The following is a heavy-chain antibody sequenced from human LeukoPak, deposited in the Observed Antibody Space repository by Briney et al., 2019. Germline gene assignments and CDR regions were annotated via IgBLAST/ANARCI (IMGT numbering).Heavy chain of an antibody. CDR3: ARVGAAGTASFYY. D-gene: IGHD6-13*01. J-gene: IGHJ4*02. Sequence: SETLSLTCAVYGGSFSGYYWSWIRQPPGKGLEWIGEINHSGSTNYNPSLKSRVTISVDTSKNQFSLKLSSVTAADTAVYYCARVGAAGTASFYYWGQGTLVTVSS. V-gene: IGHV4-34*01. CDR2: INHSGST. CDR1: GGSFSGYY.